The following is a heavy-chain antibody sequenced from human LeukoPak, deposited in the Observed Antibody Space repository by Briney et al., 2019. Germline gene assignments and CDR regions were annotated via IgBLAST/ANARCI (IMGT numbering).Heavy chain of an antibody. D-gene: IGHD3-22*01. CDR3: ARERGVRSSWPQYYYDYSGYIDY. J-gene: IGHJ4*02. CDR1: GFTFTSNS. V-gene: IGHV1-18*01. Sequence: SLKLSCTASGFTFTSNSIRWVPQAPGQGLEWMGWITAYNGNTNYAQKPQGRVTMTTYTSTSTAYMELRRLRSDDTAVYYCARERGVRSSWPQYYYDYSGYIDYWGQGTVVTVSS. CDR2: ITAYNGNT.